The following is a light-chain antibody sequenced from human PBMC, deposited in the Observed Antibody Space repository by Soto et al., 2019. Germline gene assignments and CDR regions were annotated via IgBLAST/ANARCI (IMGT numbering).Light chain of an antibody. CDR2: EGS. CDR1: NSDVGSYFL. CDR3: CSYAGSSPYV. Sequence: QSVLTQPASVSGSPGQSITMSCTGTNSDVGSYFLVSWYQQHPGKAPKLMIYEGSKRPSGISNRFSGSKSGNAASLTISGLEAEDEAEYYCCSYAGSSPYVFGTGTKVTVL. V-gene: IGLV2-23*01. J-gene: IGLJ1*01.